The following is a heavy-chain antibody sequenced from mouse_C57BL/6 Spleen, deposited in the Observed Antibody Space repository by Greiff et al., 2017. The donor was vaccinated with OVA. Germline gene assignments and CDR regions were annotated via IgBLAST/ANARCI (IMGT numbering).Heavy chain of an antibody. CDR2: IDPSDSYT. J-gene: IGHJ1*03. CDR3: ARSGYYGSSYRSYWYFDV. CDR1: GYTFTSYW. Sequence: QVQLQQPGAELVKPGASVKLSCKASGYTFTSYWMQWVKQRPGQGLEWIGEIDPSDSYTNYNQKFKGKATLTVDTSSSTAYMQLSSLTSEDSAVYYCARSGYYGSSYRSYWYFDVWGTGTTVTVSS. V-gene: IGHV1-50*01. D-gene: IGHD1-1*01.